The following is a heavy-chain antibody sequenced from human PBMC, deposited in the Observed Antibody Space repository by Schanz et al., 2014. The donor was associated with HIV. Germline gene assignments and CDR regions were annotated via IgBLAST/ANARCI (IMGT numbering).Heavy chain of an antibody. CDR3: ARGGGSGSYFAGYHFDY. CDR2: IYSGGTT. CDR1: GFAFNSYA. J-gene: IGHJ4*02. D-gene: IGHD1-26*01. Sequence: EVQLLESGGGLVQPGGSLRLSCAASGFAFNSYAMSWVRQAPGRGLEWVSVIYSGGTTYYADSVKGRFTISRDNSKNTLYLQMNSLRVDDTAVYYCARGGGSGSYFAGYHFDYWGQGTLVTVSS. V-gene: IGHV3-66*01.